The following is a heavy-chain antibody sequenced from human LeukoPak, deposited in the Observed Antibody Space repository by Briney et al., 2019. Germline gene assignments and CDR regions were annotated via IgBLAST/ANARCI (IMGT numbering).Heavy chain of an antibody. V-gene: IGHV4-61*02. CDR3: ARETIFGVVRIYYYYGMDV. Sequence: TLSLTCTVSGGSISSGSYYWSRIRQPAGKGLXXIGRIYTSGSTNYNPSLKSRFTISVDPSKNQFSLKLSSVTAADTAVYYCARETIFGVVRIYYYYGMDVWGQGTTVTVSS. CDR1: GGSISSGSYY. D-gene: IGHD3-3*01. CDR2: IYTSGST. J-gene: IGHJ6*02.